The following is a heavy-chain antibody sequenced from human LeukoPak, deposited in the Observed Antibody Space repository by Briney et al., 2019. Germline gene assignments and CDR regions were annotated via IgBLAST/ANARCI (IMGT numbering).Heavy chain of an antibody. CDR1: GFTFSSYA. V-gene: IGHV3-23*01. CDR2: ISGSGGST. CDR3: AKGSWYSSSWYLADY. Sequence: PGGSLRLSCAASGFTFSSYAMSWVRQAPGKGLEWVSAISGSGGSTYYADSVKGRFTISRDNSKSTLYLQMNSLRAEDTAVYYCAKGSWYSSSWYLADYWGQGTLVTVSS. D-gene: IGHD6-13*01. J-gene: IGHJ4*02.